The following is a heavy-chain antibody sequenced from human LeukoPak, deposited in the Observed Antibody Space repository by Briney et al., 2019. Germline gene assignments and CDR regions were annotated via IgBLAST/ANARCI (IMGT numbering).Heavy chain of an antibody. D-gene: IGHD6-19*01. CDR1: GYTFTGYY. CDR2: INPNSGDT. Sequence: ASVKVSCKASGYTFTGYYMHWVRQAPGQGLEWMGWINPNSGDTNYSQKFQGRVSMTRNTSINTAYMELSRLTSDDTAVYYCARDLYSSGWTDAFDIWGQGTMVTVSS. V-gene: IGHV1-2*02. J-gene: IGHJ3*02. CDR3: ARDLYSSGWTDAFDI.